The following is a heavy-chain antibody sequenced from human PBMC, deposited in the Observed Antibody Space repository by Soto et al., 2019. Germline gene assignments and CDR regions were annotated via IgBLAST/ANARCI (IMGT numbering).Heavy chain of an antibody. CDR1: GFTFSSDA. J-gene: IGHJ5*02. V-gene: IGHV3-30-3*01. Sequence: QVQLVESGGSVVQPGRSLRLSCAASGFTFSSDAMHWVRQAPGKGLEWVAIITYDGSNKYYADSVKGRFTISRDNSKNTLYLQMNSLRAEDTAVYYCARRSYCSGGSCYVTDNCFDPWGQGTLVTVSS. D-gene: IGHD2-15*01. CDR3: ARRSYCSGGSCYVTDNCFDP. CDR2: ITYDGSNK.